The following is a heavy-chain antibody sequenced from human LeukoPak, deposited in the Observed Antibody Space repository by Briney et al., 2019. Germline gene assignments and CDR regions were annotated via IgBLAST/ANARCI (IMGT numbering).Heavy chain of an antibody. V-gene: IGHV3-7*01. J-gene: IGHJ4*02. CDR2: IKKDGSEK. D-gene: IGHD3/OR15-3a*01. CDR1: GFSFSSYW. CDR3: ARDYKSPDFWAGYPPYHHDH. Sequence: AGGSLRLSCAASGFSFSSYWISWVRQAPGKGLEWVANIKKDGSEKDYMDSVKGRFTISRHNAESSLYLQMNSLRAEDTAVYYCARDYKSPDFWAGYPPYHHDHWGQGTLVTVSS.